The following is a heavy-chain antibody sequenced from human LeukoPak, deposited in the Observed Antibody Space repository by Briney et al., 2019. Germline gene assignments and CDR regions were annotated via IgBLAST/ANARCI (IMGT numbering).Heavy chain of an antibody. D-gene: IGHD2-15*01. CDR2: IYPRDSDT. CDR3: ARLSGRVVCSAGSCYIDS. J-gene: IGHJ4*02. CDR1: GYSFTSYW. V-gene: IGHV5-51*01. Sequence: GESLKISCKGSGYSFTSYWIGWVRQMPGKGLEWMGIIYPRDSDTRYSPSFQGQVTISADKSVNTAYLQWSSLKASDTAMYYCARLSGRVVCSAGSCYIDSWGQGTLVTVSS.